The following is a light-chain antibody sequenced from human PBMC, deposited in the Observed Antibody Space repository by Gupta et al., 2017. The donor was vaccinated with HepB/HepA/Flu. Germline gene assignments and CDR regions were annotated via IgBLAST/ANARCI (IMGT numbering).Light chain of an antibody. J-gene: IGKJ1*01. CDR3: HQYYSPPTT. CDR1: QTIRHY. V-gene: IGKV1-39*01. CDR2: AAS. Sequence: DIHMAQSPSSLSASVGDRVTITCRASQTIRHYFNWYQQKPGKAPKLLIYAASSVKSGVPSRFSGSGSGTDFTLTIRNRQPDDFATDYCHQYYSPPTTFGQGTKVEI.